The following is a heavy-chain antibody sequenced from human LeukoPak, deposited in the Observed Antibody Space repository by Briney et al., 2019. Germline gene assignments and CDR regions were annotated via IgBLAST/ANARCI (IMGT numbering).Heavy chain of an antibody. J-gene: IGHJ4*02. CDR2: IRYDGSNK. CDR1: GFTFSSYG. D-gene: IGHD3-10*01. V-gene: IGHV3-30*02. Sequence: GGSLRLSCAASGFTFSSYGMHWVRQAPGKGLEWVAFIRYDGSNKYYADSVKGRFTISRDNPKNTLYLQMNSLRAEDTAVYYCAKGRYYYGSAQGYWGQGTLVTVSS. CDR3: AKGRYYYGSAQGY.